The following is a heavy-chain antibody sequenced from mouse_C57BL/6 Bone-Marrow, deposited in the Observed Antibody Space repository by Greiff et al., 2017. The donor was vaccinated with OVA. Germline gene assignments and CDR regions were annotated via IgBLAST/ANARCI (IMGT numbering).Heavy chain of an antibody. CDR3: ATPGPRYGYFDV. CDR1: GFNIKNTY. CDR2: IDPANGNT. V-gene: IGHV14-3*01. J-gene: IGHJ1*03. Sequence: EVQLQESVAELVRPGASVKLFCTASGFNIKNTYMHWVKQRPEQGLEWIGRIDPANGNTKYAPKFKGKATITADSSSNTAYLQRSSRTSEDTAIYYCATPGPRYGYFDVWGTGTTVTVSS.